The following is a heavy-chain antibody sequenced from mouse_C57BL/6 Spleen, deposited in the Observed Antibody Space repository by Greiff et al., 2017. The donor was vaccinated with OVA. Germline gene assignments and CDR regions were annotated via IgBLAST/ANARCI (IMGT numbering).Heavy chain of an antibody. CDR1: GFSLTSYG. Sequence: QVQLQQSGPGLVQPSQSLSITCTVSGFSLTSYGVHWVRQSPGKGLEWLGVIWSGGSTDYNAAFISRLSISKDNSKSQVFFKMNSLQADDTAIYYCAREFAYWGQGTLVTVSA. V-gene: IGHV2-2*01. CDR3: AREFAY. J-gene: IGHJ3*01. CDR2: IWSGGST.